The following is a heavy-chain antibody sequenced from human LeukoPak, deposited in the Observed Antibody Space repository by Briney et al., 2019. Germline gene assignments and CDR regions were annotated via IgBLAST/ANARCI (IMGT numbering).Heavy chain of an antibody. CDR3: ARDDLVRGVVDSFLDY. Sequence: PGGSLRLSCAASGFTFSSYWMSWVRQAPGKGLEWVANIKQDGSEKYYVDSVKGRFTISRDNAKNSLYLQMNSLRAEDTAVYYCARDDLVRGVVDSFLDYWGQGTLVTVSS. CDR2: IKQDGSEK. V-gene: IGHV3-7*01. J-gene: IGHJ4*02. CDR1: GFTFSSYW. D-gene: IGHD3-10*01.